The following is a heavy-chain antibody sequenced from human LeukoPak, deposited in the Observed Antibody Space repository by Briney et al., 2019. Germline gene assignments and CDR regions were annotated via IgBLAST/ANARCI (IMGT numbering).Heavy chain of an antibody. V-gene: IGHV1-2*02. CDR1: GYTFTGYY. J-gene: IGHJ4*02. Sequence: ASVRVSCKASGYTFTGYYMHWVRQAPGQGLEWMGWINPNSGGTNYAQKFQGRVTMTRDTSISTAYMELSRLRSDDTAVYYCARGQAAAGLLPFDYWGQGTLVTVSS. CDR3: ARGQAAAGLLPFDY. D-gene: IGHD6-13*01. CDR2: INPNSGGT.